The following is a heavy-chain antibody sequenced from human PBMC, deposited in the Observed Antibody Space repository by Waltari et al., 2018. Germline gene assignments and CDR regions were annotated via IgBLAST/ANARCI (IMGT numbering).Heavy chain of an antibody. CDR2: MNPNRGSA. D-gene: IGHD3-9*01. J-gene: IGHJ6*04. Sequence: QVQLVQSGAEVKKPGASVKVSCKASGYTFTSYDINWVRQATGQGLEWMGWMNPNRGSAGYVQKFQGRVTMTRNTSISRAYMELSSLRSDDTAVYYCARGSDILTGYYSGDVWGKGTTVTVSA. V-gene: IGHV1-8*01. CDR1: GYTFTSYD. CDR3: ARGSDILTGYYSGDV.